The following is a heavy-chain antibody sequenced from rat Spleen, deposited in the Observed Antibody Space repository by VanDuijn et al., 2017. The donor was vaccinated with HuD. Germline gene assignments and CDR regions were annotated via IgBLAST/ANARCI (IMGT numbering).Heavy chain of an antibody. J-gene: IGHJ2*01. V-gene: IGHV5-31*01. Sequence: EVQLVESGGGLVQPGRSLKLSCAASGFTFHNYWMTWIRQPPGKGLEWIASITNTGGSTYSPDSVKGRFTVSRENAKSTLYLLMDSLRSEDTASYYCVRHGYTRYYFDYWGQGVMVTVSS. CDR3: VRHGYTRYYFDY. CDR2: ITNTGGST. D-gene: IGHD1-9*01. CDR1: GFTFHNYW.